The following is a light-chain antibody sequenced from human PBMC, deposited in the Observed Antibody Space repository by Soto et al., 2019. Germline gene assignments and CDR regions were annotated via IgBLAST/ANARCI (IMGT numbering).Light chain of an antibody. V-gene: IGLV3-21*04. Sequence: SYELTQPPSVSVAPGKTARITCGGNNIGSKSVHWYQQKPGQAPVLVIYYDSDRPSGIPERFSGSNSGNTATLTISRVEAGDEADYYCQVWDSSIDPDVVFGGGTQLTVL. CDR3: QVWDSSIDPDVV. J-gene: IGLJ2*01. CDR1: NIGSKS. CDR2: YDS.